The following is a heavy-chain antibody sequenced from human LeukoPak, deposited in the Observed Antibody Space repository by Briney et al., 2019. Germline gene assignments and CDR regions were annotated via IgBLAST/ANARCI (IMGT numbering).Heavy chain of an antibody. Sequence: SETLSLTCTVSGGSISSSYWSWIRQSPGKGLEWIGYIHHSGSTNSNPPLKSRVTISVDTLKNQFSLKLSSVTAADTAVYYCVRWQYCGGNCYFSAFDIWGQGTMVTVSS. J-gene: IGHJ3*02. D-gene: IGHD2-21*01. V-gene: IGHV4-59*01. CDR3: VRWQYCGGNCYFSAFDI. CDR2: IHHSGST. CDR1: GGSISSSY.